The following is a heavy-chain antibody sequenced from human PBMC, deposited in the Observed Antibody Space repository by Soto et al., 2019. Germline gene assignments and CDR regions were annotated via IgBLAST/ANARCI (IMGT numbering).Heavy chain of an antibody. Sequence: GGSLRLSCAASGFTFSSYAMSWVRQAPGKGLEWISYISSAGDLILYADSVKGRFTIARDIAKNSLYLQMDSLRDEDSAVYYCATWAIAVGGEGFWGQGTLVTSPQ. CDR2: ISSAGDLI. V-gene: IGHV3-48*02. J-gene: IGHJ4*02. D-gene: IGHD2-21*01. CDR3: ATWAIAVGGEGF. CDR1: GFTFSSYA.